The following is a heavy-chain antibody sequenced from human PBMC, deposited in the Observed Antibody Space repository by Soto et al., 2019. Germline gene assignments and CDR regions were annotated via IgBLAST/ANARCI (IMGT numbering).Heavy chain of an antibody. Sequence: QVQLQESGPGLVKPSQSLSLTCSVSGGSFSSSGYYWSWIRQPPGKGLEWIGYILYSGTADYNPSLKSRVTISVDTSKYQFSLRLTSVTAADTAVYYCARWLVVDRGSYYRAMAVWGQGTTVTVSS. CDR3: ARWLVVDRGSYYRAMAV. CDR2: ILYSGTA. V-gene: IGHV4-30-4*08. CDR1: GGSFSSSGYY. D-gene: IGHD6-6*01. J-gene: IGHJ6*02.